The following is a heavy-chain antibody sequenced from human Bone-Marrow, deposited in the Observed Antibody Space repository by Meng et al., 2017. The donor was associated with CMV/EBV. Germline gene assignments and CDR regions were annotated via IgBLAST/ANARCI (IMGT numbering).Heavy chain of an antibody. D-gene: IGHD2-2*01. CDR3: ARLYCSSTSCQDY. Sequence: ETLSLTCAASGFTFSSYSMNWVRQAPGKGLEWVSSISSTSSYIYYADSVKGRFTISRDNAKNSLYLQMNSLRADDTAVYYCARLYCSSTSCQDYWGQGTLVTVSS. CDR1: GFTFSSYS. V-gene: IGHV3-21*01. J-gene: IGHJ4*02. CDR2: ISSTSSYI.